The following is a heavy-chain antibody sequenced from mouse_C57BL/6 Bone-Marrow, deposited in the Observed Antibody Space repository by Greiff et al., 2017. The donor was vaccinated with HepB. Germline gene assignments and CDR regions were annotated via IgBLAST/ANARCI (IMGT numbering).Heavy chain of an antibody. D-gene: IGHD1-1*01. CDR1: GYSFTDYN. CDR2: INPNYGTT. V-gene: IGHV1-39*01. CDR3: ATYGSQPRGYFDV. J-gene: IGHJ1*03. Sequence: VQLKESGPELVKPGASVKISCKASGYSFTDYNMNWVKQSNGKSLEWIGVINPNYGTTSYNQKFKGKATLTVDQSSSTAYMQLNSLTSEDSAVYYCATYGSQPRGYFDVWGTGTTVTVSS.